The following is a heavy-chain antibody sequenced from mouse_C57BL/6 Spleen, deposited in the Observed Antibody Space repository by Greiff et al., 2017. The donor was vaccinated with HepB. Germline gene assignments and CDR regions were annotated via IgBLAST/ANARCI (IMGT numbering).Heavy chain of an antibody. D-gene: IGHD1-1*01. CDR2: IDPEGGDT. CDR1: GFNIKDYY. V-gene: IGHV14-1*01. CDR3: TTLLRYFDY. J-gene: IGHJ2*01. Sequence: VQLPQSGAELVRPGASVKLSCTASGFNIKDYYMHWVKQRPEPGLEWIGRIDPEGGDTEYAPNFQGKAPRTADTYANTAYLQLSSLTSEDTAVYYFTTLLRYFDYWGQGTTLTVSS.